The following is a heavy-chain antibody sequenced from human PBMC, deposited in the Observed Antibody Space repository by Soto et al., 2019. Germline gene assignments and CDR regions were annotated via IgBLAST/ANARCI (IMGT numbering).Heavy chain of an antibody. Sequence: QVQLVESGGGVVQPGGSLRLSCAASGFAFHSYGMHWVRQFPGEGLEWEAVISFDGTNEYYSDSVKGRFTISRDNSKNTLYLHMNSLVVEDTAVYYCARKNAGTLWERPDYWGQGILVTVSS. CDR3: ARKNAGTLWERPDY. J-gene: IGHJ4*02. D-gene: IGHD1-1*01. V-gene: IGHV3-30*03. CDR1: GFAFHSYG. CDR2: ISFDGTNE.